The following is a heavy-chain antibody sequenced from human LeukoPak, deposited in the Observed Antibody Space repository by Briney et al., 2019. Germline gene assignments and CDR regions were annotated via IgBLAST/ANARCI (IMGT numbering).Heavy chain of an antibody. D-gene: IGHD3-3*01. Sequence: SVKVSCKASGGTFSSYTISWVRQAPGQGLEWMGRIIPILGTANYTQKFQGRVTITADKSTSTAYMELSSLRSEDTAVYYCARDPGSYYDFWSGYYTALGEFDPWGQGTLVTVSS. CDR2: IIPILGTA. CDR3: ARDPGSYYDFWSGYYTALGEFDP. V-gene: IGHV1-69*08. J-gene: IGHJ5*02. CDR1: GGTFSSYT.